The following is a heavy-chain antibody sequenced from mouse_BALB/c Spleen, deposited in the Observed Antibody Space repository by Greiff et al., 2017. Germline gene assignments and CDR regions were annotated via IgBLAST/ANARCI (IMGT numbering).Heavy chain of an antibody. CDR1: GYTFTDYY. V-gene: IGHV1-84*02. D-gene: IGHD1-1*01. CDR2: IYPGSGNT. CDR3: ARTWYYGSRNYAMDY. J-gene: IGHJ4*01. Sequence: QVQLKQSGPELVKPGASVKISCKASGYTFTDYYINWVKQTPGQGLEWIGWIYPGSGNTKYNEKFKGKATLTVDTSSSTAYMQLSSLTSEDTAVYFCARTWYYGSRNYAMDYWGQGTSVTVSS.